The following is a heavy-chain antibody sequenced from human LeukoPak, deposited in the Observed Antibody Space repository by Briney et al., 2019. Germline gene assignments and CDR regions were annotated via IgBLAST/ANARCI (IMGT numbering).Heavy chain of an antibody. CDR1: GFTFSSYW. J-gene: IGHJ4*02. D-gene: IGHD6-6*01. CDR2: ISGSGGST. CDR3: AMYSSSSGRGDYFDY. Sequence: GGSLRLSCAASGFTFSSYWMHWVRQAPGKGLEWVSAISGSGGSTYYADSVKGRFTISRDNSKNTLYMQMNSLRAEDTAVYYCAMYSSSSGRGDYFDYWGQGTLVTVSS. V-gene: IGHV3-23*01.